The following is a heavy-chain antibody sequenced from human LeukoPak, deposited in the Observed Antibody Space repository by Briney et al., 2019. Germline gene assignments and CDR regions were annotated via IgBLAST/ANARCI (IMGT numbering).Heavy chain of an antibody. V-gene: IGHV1-18*01. J-gene: IGHJ6*03. D-gene: IGHD2-8*02. CDR3: ARSAGHCTAGICYTEYYMDV. CDR1: GYTFTSYG. CDR2: ISAYNGNT. Sequence: ASVKVSCKASGYTFTSYGISWVRQAPGQGLEWMGWISAYNGNTNYAQKFQGRVTMTRDTSISTAYLGLSRLRSDDTAMYYCARSAGHCTAGICYTEYYMDVWGKGTTVTVSS.